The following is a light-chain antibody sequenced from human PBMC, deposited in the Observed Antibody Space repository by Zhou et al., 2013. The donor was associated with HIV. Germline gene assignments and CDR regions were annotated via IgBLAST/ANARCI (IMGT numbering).Light chain of an antibody. J-gene: IGKJ1*01. CDR3: QQYSFIPWT. Sequence: AIRLTQSPSSLSASTGDRVTITCRASQGIGTYLAWYQQKPGKAPKFLIYGASTLQTGVPSRFSGSGSGTDFTLTISCLQSEDFATYYCQQYSFIPWTFGPGTKVEI. V-gene: IGKV1-8*01. CDR2: GAS. CDR1: QGIGTY.